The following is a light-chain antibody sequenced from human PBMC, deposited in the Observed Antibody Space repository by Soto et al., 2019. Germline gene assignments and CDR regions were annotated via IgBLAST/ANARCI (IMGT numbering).Light chain of an antibody. Sequence: EIVLRQSPATLSLSPGERATLSCGASQSVSSYLAWYQQKPGQAPRLLIYDASNRATGIPARFSGSGSGTDFTLTISSLEPEDFAVYYCQQRSNWPEFTFGPGTKVDIK. CDR1: QSVSSY. CDR2: DAS. CDR3: QQRSNWPEFT. V-gene: IGKV3-11*01. J-gene: IGKJ3*01.